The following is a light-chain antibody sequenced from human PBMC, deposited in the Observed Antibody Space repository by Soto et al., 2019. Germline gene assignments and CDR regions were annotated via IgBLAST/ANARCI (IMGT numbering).Light chain of an antibody. J-gene: IGKJ1*01. CDR2: GAS. CDR1: QSVSSN. V-gene: IGKV3-15*01. Sequence: EIVMTQPPATLSVSSGERATLSCRASQSVSSNLAWYQQKPGQAPRLLIYGASTRAAGIPARFSGSGSGTEFTLTISSLQSEDFAVYYCQQYNYWPRTFGQGTKV. CDR3: QQYNYWPRT.